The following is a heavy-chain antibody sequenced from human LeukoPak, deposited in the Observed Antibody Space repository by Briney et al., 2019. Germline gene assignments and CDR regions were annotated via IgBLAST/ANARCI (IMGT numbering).Heavy chain of an antibody. D-gene: IGHD3-10*01. CDR1: GFTFISYG. CDR3: AREPEYYYGSGSYYNDAFDI. CDR2: ISYEGSIK. V-gene: IGHV3-30*03. J-gene: IGHJ3*02. Sequence: GRSLRLSCSASGFTFISYGMHWVRQAPGKGLEWVALISYEGSIKYYADSVKGRFTISRDNAKNSLYLQMNSLRAEDTAVYYCAREPEYYYGSGSYYNDAFDIWGQGTMVTVSS.